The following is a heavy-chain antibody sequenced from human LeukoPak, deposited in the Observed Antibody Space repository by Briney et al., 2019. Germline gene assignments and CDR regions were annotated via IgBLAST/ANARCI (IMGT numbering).Heavy chain of an antibody. V-gene: IGHV4-59*01. D-gene: IGHD3-10*01. Sequence: SETLSLTCTVSGDSISPYFWSWIRQPPGKGLEWIGYISYTGSTNYNPSLKSRVTISVDTSKNQFSLQLTSVTAADTAVYYCARDDYRGVINFDPWGQGTLVTVSS. J-gene: IGHJ5*02. CDR3: ARDDYRGVINFDP. CDR2: ISYTGST. CDR1: GDSISPYF.